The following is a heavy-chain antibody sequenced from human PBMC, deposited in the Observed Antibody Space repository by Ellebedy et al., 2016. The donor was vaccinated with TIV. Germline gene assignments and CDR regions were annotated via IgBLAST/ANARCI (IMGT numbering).Heavy chain of an antibody. Sequence: GGSLRLXXAASGFTFNDHHMDWVRQAPGKGLEWVANIKQDGSVKYYLDSVKGRFTISRDNAKNSVYLQMNSLRAEDTAVYYCARAWAAAASYWGQGTLVTVSS. CDR1: GFTFNDHH. D-gene: IGHD6-13*01. J-gene: IGHJ4*02. CDR2: IKQDGSVK. CDR3: ARAWAAAASY. V-gene: IGHV3-7*04.